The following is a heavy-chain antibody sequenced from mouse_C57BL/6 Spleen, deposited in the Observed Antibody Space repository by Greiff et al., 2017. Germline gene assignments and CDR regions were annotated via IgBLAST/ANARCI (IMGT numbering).Heavy chain of an antibody. CDR1: GYAFSSSW. J-gene: IGHJ2*01. CDR3: AREGAYYSLDY. D-gene: IGHD2-12*01. CDR2: IYPGDGDT. V-gene: IGHV1-82*01. Sequence: VQLQQSGPELVKPGASVKISCKASGYAFSSSWMNWVKQRPGKGLEWIGRIYPGDGDTNYNGKFKGKATLTADKSSSTAYMQLSSLTSDDSAVYFCAREGAYYSLDYWGQGTTLTVSS.